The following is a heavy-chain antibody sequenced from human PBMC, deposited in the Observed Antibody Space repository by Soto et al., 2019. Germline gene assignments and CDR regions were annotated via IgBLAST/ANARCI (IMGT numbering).Heavy chain of an antibody. V-gene: IGHV1-46*01. Sequence: ASVKVSCKASGYTFTSYYMHWVRQAPGQGLEWMGIINPSGGSTSYAQKFQGRVTMTRDTSTSTVYMGLSSLRSEDTAVYYCARDRQQLAYYYGMDVWGQGTTVTVSS. CDR3: ARDRQQLAYYYGMDV. CDR1: GYTFTSYY. J-gene: IGHJ6*02. D-gene: IGHD6-13*01. CDR2: INPSGGST.